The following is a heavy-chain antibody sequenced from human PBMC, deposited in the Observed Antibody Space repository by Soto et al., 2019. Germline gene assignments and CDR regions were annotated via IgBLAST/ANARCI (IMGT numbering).Heavy chain of an antibody. CDR1: GDSVSSNSAA. Sequence: SETLSLTCAISGDSVSSNSAAWNWIRQSPSRGLEWLGRTYYRSKWYNDYAVSVKSRITINPDTSKNQFSLQLNSVTPEDTAVYYCARDGPYSSSSYYYYYYYMDVWGKGTTVTVSS. V-gene: IGHV6-1*01. D-gene: IGHD6-6*01. CDR2: TYYRSKWYN. J-gene: IGHJ6*03. CDR3: ARDGPYSSSSYYYYYYYMDV.